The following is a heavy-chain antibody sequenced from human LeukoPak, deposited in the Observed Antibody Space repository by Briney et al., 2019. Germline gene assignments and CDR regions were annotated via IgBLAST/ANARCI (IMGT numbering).Heavy chain of an antibody. V-gene: IGHV3-11*04. J-gene: IGHJ3*02. Sequence: GGSLRLSCAASGFTFSDYYMSWIRQAPGKGLEWVSYISSSGSTIYYADSVKGRFTISRDKAKNSLYLQMNSLRAEDTAVYYCARGGVYCGGDCYSRGAAFDIWGQGTMVTVSS. CDR2: ISSSGSTI. D-gene: IGHD2-21*02. CDR3: ARGGVYCGGDCYSRGAAFDI. CDR1: GFTFSDYY.